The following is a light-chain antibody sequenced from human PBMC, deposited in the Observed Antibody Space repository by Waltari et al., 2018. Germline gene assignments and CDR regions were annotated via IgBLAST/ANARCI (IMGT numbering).Light chain of an antibody. J-gene: IGKJ1*01. CDR1: HSVSSF. CDR2: DAS. V-gene: IGKV3-11*01. Sequence: ETVLTQSPATLSLYPGERATLSCRASHSVSSFLAWYQQKSGQSPRLLIYDASTRATGVPARFSGSGSGTDFTLTISSLEPEDFAVYYCQQRSSWPRTFGQGTKVEIK. CDR3: QQRSSWPRT.